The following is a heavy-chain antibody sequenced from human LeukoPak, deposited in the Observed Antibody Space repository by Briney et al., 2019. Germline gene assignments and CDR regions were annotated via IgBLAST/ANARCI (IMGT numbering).Heavy chain of an antibody. CDR1: GFTFSNYW. Sequence: GGSLRLSCAASGFTFSNYWMSWVRQAPGKGLEWVANIKQDGNEKYYVDSVKGRFTISRDNAKNSLYLQMSSLRAEDTALYYCARDWLRVGYPHHDYWGQGTLVTVSS. J-gene: IGHJ4*02. CDR3: ARDWLRVGYPHHDY. V-gene: IGHV3-7*01. D-gene: IGHD3-9*01. CDR2: IKQDGNEK.